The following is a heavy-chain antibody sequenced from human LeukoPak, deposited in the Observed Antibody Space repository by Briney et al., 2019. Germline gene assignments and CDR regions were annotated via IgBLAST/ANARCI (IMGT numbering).Heavy chain of an antibody. J-gene: IGHJ3*02. Sequence: GGSLRLSCAASEFSFSSYEMSWVRQAPGKGPEWVSGISGSGDRTYYADSVKGRFAISRDNSKKTLDLQMNSLGDDDTAVYYCVREGPRGLAFDIWGQGTRVTVSS. CDR3: VREGPRGLAFDI. CDR1: EFSFSSYE. CDR2: ISGSGDRT. V-gene: IGHV3-23*01.